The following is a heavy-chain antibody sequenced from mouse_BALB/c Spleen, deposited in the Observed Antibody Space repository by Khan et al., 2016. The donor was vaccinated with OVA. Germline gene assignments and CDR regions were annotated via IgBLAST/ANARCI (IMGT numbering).Heavy chain of an antibody. J-gene: IGHJ2*01. CDR1: GFTFTDYY. V-gene: IGHV1-84*02. Sequence: QVQLQQSGPELVKPGASVKISCKASGFTFTDYYIHWVKQKPGQGLEWIGWIYPGSGNTNYNEKFKGLATLTVDTSSSTAYMQLSRLTSEDTAVYFCAKGGYYDNSLFDYWGQGTTLTVSS. CDR2: IYPGSGNT. CDR3: AKGGYYDNSLFDY. D-gene: IGHD1-1*01.